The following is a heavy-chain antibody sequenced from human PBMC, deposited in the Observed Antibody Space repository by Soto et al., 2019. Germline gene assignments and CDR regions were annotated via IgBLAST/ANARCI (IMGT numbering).Heavy chain of an antibody. V-gene: IGHV4-38-2*01. CDR2: WYRSGVT. CDR1: GYSISKGYF. CDR3: ARIAYFDSTGYYYYFDY. J-gene: IGHJ4*02. D-gene: IGHD3-22*01. Sequence: SETLSLTCRVSGYSISKGYFWGWIRQPPGKGLEWIDSWYRSGVTYYNPSLNGRVTMSVDTSKNQFSLQLNSVTAADMAVYYCARIAYFDSTGYYYYFDYWGQGALVTVSS.